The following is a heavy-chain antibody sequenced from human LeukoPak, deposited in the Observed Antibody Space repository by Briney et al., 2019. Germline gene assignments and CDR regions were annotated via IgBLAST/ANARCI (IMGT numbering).Heavy chain of an antibody. Sequence: PSETLSLTCAVYGGSFSGYYWSWIRQPPGKGLEWIGEINHSGSTNYNPSLKSRVTISVDTSKNQFSLKLSSVTAADTAVYYCARDLNQGGAFDIWGQGTMVTVSS. CDR3: ARDLNQGGAFDI. CDR2: INHSGST. CDR1: GGSFSGYY. D-gene: IGHD6-25*01. J-gene: IGHJ3*02. V-gene: IGHV4-34*01.